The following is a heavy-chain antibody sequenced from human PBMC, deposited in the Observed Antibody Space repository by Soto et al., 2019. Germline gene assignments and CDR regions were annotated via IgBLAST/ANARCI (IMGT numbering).Heavy chain of an antibody. J-gene: IGHJ4*02. Sequence: QVQLQQWGAGLLKPSETLSLTCAVYGGSVSGYYWNWIRQPPGKELEWIGEIYDSGGTNYNPSLKSRVTTSVDKSKNQFSLKLNSVTAADTAVYYCARSLNRVATIRGRSSVSGRWGQGTLVTVSS. CDR2: IYDSGGT. CDR3: ARSLNRVATIRGRSSVSGR. D-gene: IGHD5-12*01. V-gene: IGHV4-34*01. CDR1: GGSVSGYY.